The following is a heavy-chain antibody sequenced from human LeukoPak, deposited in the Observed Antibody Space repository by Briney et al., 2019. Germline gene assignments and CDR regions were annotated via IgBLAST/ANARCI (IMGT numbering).Heavy chain of an antibody. CDR1: GGSVSSGDYY. D-gene: IGHD4-23*01. V-gene: IGHV4-30-4*01. CDR3: ARLLDYGGNSVAFDI. J-gene: IGHJ3*02. CDR2: IYYSGST. Sequence: SETLSLTCTVSGGSVSSGDYYWSWIRQPPGKGLEWIGYIYYSGSTYYNPSLKSRVTISVDTSKNQFSLKLSSVTAADTAVYYCARLLDYGGNSVAFDIWGQGTMVTVSS.